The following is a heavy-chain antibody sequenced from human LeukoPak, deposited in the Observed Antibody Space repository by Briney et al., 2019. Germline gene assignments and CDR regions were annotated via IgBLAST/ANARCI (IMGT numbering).Heavy chain of an antibody. CDR1: GFTFGDYG. CDR2: IRSKAYGGTT. D-gene: IGHD3-10*01. V-gene: IGHV3-49*04. Sequence: PGGSLRLSCAASGFTFGDYGMSWVRQAPGKGLEWVGFIRSKAYGGTTEYAASVKGSFTISRDDSKSIAYLQVNSLKTEDTAVYYCTGSFGELSFFAHWGQGTLVTVSS. CDR3: TGSFGELSFFAH. J-gene: IGHJ4*02.